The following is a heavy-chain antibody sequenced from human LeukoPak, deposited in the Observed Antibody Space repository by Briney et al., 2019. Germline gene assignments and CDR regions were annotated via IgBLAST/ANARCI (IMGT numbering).Heavy chain of an antibody. J-gene: IGHJ4*02. V-gene: IGHV1-24*01. CDR3: ATETMYSSGWYRFDY. CDR2: FYPEDGET. Sequence: ASVKVSCKVSGYTLTELSMHWVRQAPGKGLEWMGGFYPEDGETIYAQKFQGRVTMTEDTSTDTAYMELSSLRSEDTAVYYCATETMYSSGWYRFDYWGQGTLVTVSS. D-gene: IGHD6-19*01. CDR1: GYTLTELS.